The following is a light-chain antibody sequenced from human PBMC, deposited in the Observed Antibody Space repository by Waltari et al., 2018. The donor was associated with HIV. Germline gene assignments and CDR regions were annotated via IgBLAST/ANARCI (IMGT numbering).Light chain of an antibody. Sequence: QSALTQPPSASGSPGQSVTISCTGTRSDVGGYNYVSWYQQHPGKAPKLMIFDVSKRSSGVPDRFSGSKSGNTAFLTVSGLQAEDEADYYCKSYAGSSNPYVFGTGTKVTVL. CDR3: KSYAGSSNPYV. CDR2: DVS. CDR1: RSDVGGYNY. J-gene: IGLJ1*01. V-gene: IGLV2-8*01.